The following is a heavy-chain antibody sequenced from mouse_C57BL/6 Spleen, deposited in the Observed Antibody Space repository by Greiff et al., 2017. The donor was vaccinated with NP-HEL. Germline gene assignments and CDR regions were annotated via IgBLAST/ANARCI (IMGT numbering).Heavy chain of an antibody. Sequence: VKLVESGAELARPGASVKLSCKASGYIFTSYGISWVKQRTGQGLEWIGEIYPRSGNTYYNEKFKGKATLTADKSSSTAYMELRSLTSEDSAVYFCARDPEDYAMDYWGQGTSVTVSS. CDR3: ARDPEDYAMDY. CDR2: IYPRSGNT. CDR1: GYIFTSYG. J-gene: IGHJ4*01. V-gene: IGHV1-81*01.